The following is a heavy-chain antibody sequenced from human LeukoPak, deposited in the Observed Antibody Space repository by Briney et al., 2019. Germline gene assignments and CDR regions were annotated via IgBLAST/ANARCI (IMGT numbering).Heavy chain of an antibody. CDR3: VRDRDWAFAS. J-gene: IGHJ4*02. D-gene: IGHD2-21*01. V-gene: IGHV3-48*01. CDR2: IGSSYNI. Sequence: PGGSLRLSCAASEITFSTYNMNWVRQAPGKGLEWLSYIGSSYNIHYADSVKGRFTISRDNAKNALYLQMNSLGAEDTAIYYCVRDRDWAFASWGQGTLVTVSS. CDR1: EITFSTYN.